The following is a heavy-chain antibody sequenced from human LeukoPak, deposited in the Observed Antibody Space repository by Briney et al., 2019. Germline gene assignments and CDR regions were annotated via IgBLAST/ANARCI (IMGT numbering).Heavy chain of an antibody. D-gene: IGHD2-15*01. CDR1: GFTFDDYA. CDR2: ISWNSGSI. Sequence: GGSLRLSCAASGFTFDDYAMHWVRQAPGKGLEWVSGISWNSGSIGYADSVKGRFTISRDNAKNSLYLQMNSLRAEDTALYYCAREDIVGPLGYWGQGTLVTVSS. V-gene: IGHV3-9*01. CDR3: AREDIVGPLGY. J-gene: IGHJ4*02.